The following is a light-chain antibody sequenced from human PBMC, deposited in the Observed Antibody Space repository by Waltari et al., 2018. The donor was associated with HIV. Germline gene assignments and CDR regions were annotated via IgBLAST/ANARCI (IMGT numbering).Light chain of an antibody. CDR2: KDS. CDR3: QSADSSGTPV. J-gene: IGLJ2*01. CDR1: ALPKQY. V-gene: IGLV3-25*03. Sequence: SYELTQPPSVSVSPGQPARITCSGDALPKQYAYWYQQKPGQAPVLVIYKDSERPSGIPGRFSGSSSGTTVTLTISGVQAEDEADYYCQSADSSGTPVFGGGTKLTVL.